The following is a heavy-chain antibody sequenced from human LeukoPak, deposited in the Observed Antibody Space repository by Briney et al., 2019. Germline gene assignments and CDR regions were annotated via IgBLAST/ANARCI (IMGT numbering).Heavy chain of an antibody. CDR2: IRYDGSNK. J-gene: IGHJ4*02. D-gene: IGHD4-17*01. CDR3: ARGRYGDYVFGFDY. CDR1: GFTFSSYG. Sequence: PGGSLRLSCAASGFTFSSYGMHWVRQAPGKGLEWVAFIRYDGSNKYYADSVKGRFTISRDNSKNTLYLQMNSLRAEDTAVYYCARGRYGDYVFGFDYWGQGTLVTVSS. V-gene: IGHV3-30*02.